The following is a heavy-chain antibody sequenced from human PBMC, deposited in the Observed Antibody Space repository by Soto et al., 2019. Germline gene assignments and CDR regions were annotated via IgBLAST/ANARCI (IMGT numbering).Heavy chain of an antibody. CDR2: ISYDGSNK. CDR3: AKSDLVLKG. V-gene: IGHV3-30*18. J-gene: IGHJ4*02. Sequence: QVQLVESGGGVVQPGRSLRLSCAASGFTFSSYGMHWVRQAPGKGLEWVAVISYDGSNKYYADSVKGRFTISRDNSKNTLYLQMNSLRAEVTAVYYCAKSDLVLKGWGQGTLVTVSS. CDR1: GFTFSSYG. D-gene: IGHD2-8*01.